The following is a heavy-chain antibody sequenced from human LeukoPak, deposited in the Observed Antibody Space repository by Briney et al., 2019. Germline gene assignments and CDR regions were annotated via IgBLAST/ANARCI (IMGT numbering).Heavy chain of an antibody. CDR1: GNSFTSNW. D-gene: IGHD2-21*01. CDR3: ARHQVIKAGWYFDL. V-gene: IGHV5-51*01. CDR2: IYPGDSDT. J-gene: IGHJ2*01. Sequence: GESLKISCKDSGNSFTSNWIGWVRQMPGKGLEWMGIIYPGDSDTRYSPSFQGQVTISADKSISTAYLQWSSLKASDTAMYYCARHQVIKAGWYFDLWGRGTLVIVSS.